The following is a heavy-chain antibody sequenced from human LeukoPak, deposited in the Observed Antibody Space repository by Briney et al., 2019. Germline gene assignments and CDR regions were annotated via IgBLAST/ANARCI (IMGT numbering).Heavy chain of an antibody. CDR1: GGSIKSYY. J-gene: IGHJ5*01. V-gene: IGHV4-59*08. D-gene: IGHD5-12*01. CDR2: IDNSGSA. CDR3: ARHLVRDGYNYFFGS. Sequence: SETLSLTCTVSGGSIKSYYWSWIRQPPGKRLEWIGCIDNSGSANRNPSLKSRVTISADTSKNQFFLKLSPVTAADTAVYYCARHLVRDGYNYFFGSWGQGTLVTVSS.